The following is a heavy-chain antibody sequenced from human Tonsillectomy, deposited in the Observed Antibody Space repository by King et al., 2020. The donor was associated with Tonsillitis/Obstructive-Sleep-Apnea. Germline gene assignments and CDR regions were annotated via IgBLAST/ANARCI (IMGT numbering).Heavy chain of an antibody. CDR2: INHSGST. CDR1: GGSFSGYY. CDR3: AIKGYCSSTSCYPYNTYNDY. D-gene: IGHD2-2*01. J-gene: IGHJ4*02. Sequence: VQLQQWGAGLLKPSETLSLTCAVYGGSFSGYYWSWIRQPPGKGLEWIGEINHSGSTNYNPSLKSRVTISVDTSKNQFSLKLSSVTAADTAVYYCAIKGYCSSTSCYPYNTYNDYWGQGTLVTVSS. V-gene: IGHV4-34*01.